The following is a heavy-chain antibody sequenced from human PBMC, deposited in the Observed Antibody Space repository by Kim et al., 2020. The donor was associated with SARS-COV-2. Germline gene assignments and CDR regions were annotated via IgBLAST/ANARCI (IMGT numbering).Heavy chain of an antibody. D-gene: IGHD3-3*01. CDR1: GFTFSSSS. CDR2: ISSSRSYI. Sequence: GGSLRLSCAASGFTFSSSSMHWVRQAPGKGLEWVSSISSSRSYIYSADSATGRFTISSDNAKTSLYLHMHSLSAEDTAAYYCARAGQFLESLSPWYYYY. J-gene: IGHJ6*01. V-gene: IGHV3-21*01. CDR3: ARAGQFLESLSPWYYYY.